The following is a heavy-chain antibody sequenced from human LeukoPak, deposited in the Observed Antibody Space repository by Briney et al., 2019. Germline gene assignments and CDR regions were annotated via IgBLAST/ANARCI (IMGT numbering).Heavy chain of an antibody. CDR3: ARVWGLSGSYYNY. J-gene: IGHJ4*02. CDR2: MNPNSGNT. V-gene: IGHV1-8*01. CDR1: GYTFTSHD. Sequence: AASVKVSCKASGYTFTSHDINWVRQATGQGLEWMGWMNPNSGNTGYAQKFQGRVTMTRNTSISTAYMELSSLRSEDTAVYYCARVWGLSGSYYNYWGQGTLVTVSS. D-gene: IGHD1-26*01.